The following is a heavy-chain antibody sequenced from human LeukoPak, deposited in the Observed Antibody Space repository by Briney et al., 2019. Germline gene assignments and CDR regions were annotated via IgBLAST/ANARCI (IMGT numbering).Heavy chain of an antibody. J-gene: IGHJ3*01. V-gene: IGHV4-31*03. CDR1: GVSLSSDKYY. CDR3: ATPYCGAISCLDVFEV. Sequence: PSQTLSLTCTVSGVSLSSDKYYWTWIRQRPGKGLEWIGHIYYSGSTSFNPSLKSRVSMSMDTSKSQFSLKLTSVTAADTAVYYCATPYCGAISCLDVFEVWGQGTVVTVSS. CDR2: IYYSGST. D-gene: IGHD2-21*01.